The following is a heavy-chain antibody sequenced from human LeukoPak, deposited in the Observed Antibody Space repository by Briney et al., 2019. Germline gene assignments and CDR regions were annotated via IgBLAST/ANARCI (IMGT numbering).Heavy chain of an antibody. D-gene: IGHD3-10*01. CDR3: ARGLPSYSGSRREGFDP. CDR1: GGSFSGYY. CDR2: INHTGST. J-gene: IGHJ5*02. Sequence: PPETLSLTCAVYGGSFSGYYWSWIRQPPGKGLEWIGEINHTGSTNYNSSLKSRVTISLDTSKNQFSLKLSSVTAADTAVYYCARGLPSYSGSRREGFDPWGQGTLVTVSS. V-gene: IGHV4-34*01.